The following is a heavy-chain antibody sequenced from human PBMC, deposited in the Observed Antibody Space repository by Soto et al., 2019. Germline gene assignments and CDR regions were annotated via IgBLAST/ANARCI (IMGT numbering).Heavy chain of an antibody. Sequence: QVQLVESGGVVVQPGRSLRLSCAASGFTFSNFGMHWVCLAPGKGLEWVAVISYDGRNKYYTDSVKGRFTISRDNSRKTLYLQMNSLRAEDKAVYYCARVWGWPPIVIDYWGQGTLVTVSS. CDR1: GFTFSNFG. CDR3: ARVWGWPPIVIDY. D-gene: IGHD3-16*01. V-gene: IGHV3-30*03. CDR2: ISYDGRNK. J-gene: IGHJ4*02.